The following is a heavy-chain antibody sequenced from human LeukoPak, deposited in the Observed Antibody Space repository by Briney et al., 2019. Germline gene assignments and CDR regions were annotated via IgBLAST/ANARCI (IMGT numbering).Heavy chain of an antibody. D-gene: IGHD4/OR15-4a*01. Sequence: PGTSLTLSCTASGFSLSNYGMHWVRQAPGKGLEWVAIIWGDQRYKHYADSVKGRFTISRDNSKNTLYLEMNSLRVEDTAVYYCARDSQVRANDLDNWGQGTLVTVSS. CDR3: ARDSQVRANDLDN. V-gene: IGHV3-33*01. J-gene: IGHJ4*02. CDR2: IWGDQRYK. CDR1: GFSLSNYG.